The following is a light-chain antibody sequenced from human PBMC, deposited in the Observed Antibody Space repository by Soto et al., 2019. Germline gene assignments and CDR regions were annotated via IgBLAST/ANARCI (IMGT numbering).Light chain of an antibody. J-gene: IGLJ3*02. CDR2: TNN. Sequence: QSVLTQPPSASGTPGQRVTISCSGGSSNIGSHTVSWYQQLPGTAPKLLMYTNNQRPSGVPDRFSGSKSGTSASLAISGLQSEDDADYYCATRDDSLNGWVFGGGTKVTVL. CDR3: ATRDDSLNGWV. CDR1: SSNIGSHT. V-gene: IGLV1-44*01.